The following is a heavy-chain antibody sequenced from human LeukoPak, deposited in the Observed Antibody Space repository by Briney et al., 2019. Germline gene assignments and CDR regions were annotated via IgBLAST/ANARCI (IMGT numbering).Heavy chain of an antibody. Sequence: GESLKISCKGSGYSFTTYWIGWVCQMPGKGLEWMGIIYPGDSDTKYSPSFQGQVTISADRSISTAYLQWSSLKASDTAMYYCARLDRSCTNGVCYNDYWGQGTLVTVSS. V-gene: IGHV5-51*01. D-gene: IGHD2-8*01. CDR1: GYSFTTYW. CDR2: IYPGDSDT. J-gene: IGHJ4*02. CDR3: ARLDRSCTNGVCYNDY.